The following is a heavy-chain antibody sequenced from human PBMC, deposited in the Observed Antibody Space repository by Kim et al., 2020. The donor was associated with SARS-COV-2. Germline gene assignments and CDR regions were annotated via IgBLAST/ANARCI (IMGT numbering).Heavy chain of an antibody. V-gene: IGHV1-69*04. D-gene: IGHD2-21*02. CDR3: ARVLFRGDSYYYYYGMDV. CDR2: IIPILGIA. Sequence: SVKVSCKASGGTFSSYAISWVRQAPGQGLEWMGRIIPILGIANYAQKFQGRVTITADKSTSTAYMELSSLRSEDTAVYYCARVLFRGDSYYYYYGMDVWGQGTTVTVSS. CDR1: GGTFSSYA. J-gene: IGHJ6*02.